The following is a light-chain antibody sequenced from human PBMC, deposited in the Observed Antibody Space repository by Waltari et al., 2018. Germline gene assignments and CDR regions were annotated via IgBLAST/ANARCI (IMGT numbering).Light chain of an antibody. CDR1: QSVLYSTNNKNY. Sequence: DIVMTQSPDSLAVSLGERATINCKSSQSVLYSTNNKNYFAWFQQKPGQPPKLLIYWASTRESGVPDRFSGSGSGTDFTLTISSLQAEDVAVYYCQQYCSVPPTFGQGTRVEIK. J-gene: IGKJ1*01. CDR3: QQYCSVPPT. CDR2: WAS. V-gene: IGKV4-1*01.